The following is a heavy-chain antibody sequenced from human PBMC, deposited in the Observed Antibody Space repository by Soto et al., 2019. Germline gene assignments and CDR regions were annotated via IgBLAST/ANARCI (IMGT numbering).Heavy chain of an antibody. CDR1: GFTFSSYA. D-gene: IGHD3-10*01. CDR3: AKRAYGSDFDY. J-gene: IGHJ4*02. V-gene: IGHV3-23*01. CDR2: ISGSGDST. Sequence: GGSLRLSCATSGFTFSSYAMNWVRQAPGKGLEWVSVISGSGDSTYYADSVKGRFTISRDNSKNTLYLQMNSLRAEDTAVYYCAKRAYGSDFDYWGQGTLVTVSS.